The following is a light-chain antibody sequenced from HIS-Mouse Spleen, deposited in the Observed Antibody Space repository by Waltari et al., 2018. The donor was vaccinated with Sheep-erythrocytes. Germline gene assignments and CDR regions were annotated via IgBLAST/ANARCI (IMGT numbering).Light chain of an antibody. J-gene: IGLJ2*01. CDR1: SSDVGGYSY. CDR2: DVS. V-gene: IGLV2-11*01. CDR3: CSYAGSYTV. Sequence: QSALTQPRSVSGSPGQSVTISCTGTSSDVGGYSYVSWYQQHPGKAPKLMIYDVSKRPSGVPDRCAGSKSGNTASLTISGLQAEDEADYYCCSYAGSYTVFGGGTKLTVL.